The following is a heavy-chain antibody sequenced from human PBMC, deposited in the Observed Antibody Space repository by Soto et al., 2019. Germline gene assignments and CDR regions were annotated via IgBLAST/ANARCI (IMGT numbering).Heavy chain of an antibody. CDR1: GFTFSSYG. CDR3: AKDGDCTNGVCYSFTEYFQH. CDR2: ISYDGSNK. J-gene: IGHJ1*01. V-gene: IGHV3-30*18. D-gene: IGHD2-8*01. Sequence: PGGSLRLSCAASGFTFSSYGMHWVRQAPGKGLEWVAAISYDGSNKYYADSVKGRFTISRDNSKNTLYLQMNSLRAEDTAVYYCAKDGDCTNGVCYSFTEYFQHWGQGTPVTVSS.